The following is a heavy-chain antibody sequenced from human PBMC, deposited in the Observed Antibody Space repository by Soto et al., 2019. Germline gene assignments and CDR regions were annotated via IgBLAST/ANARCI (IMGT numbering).Heavy chain of an antibody. J-gene: IGHJ4*02. Sequence: QVQLQESGPGLVKPSQTLSLTCTVSGGSISTVDYWWSWIRQSPDMGLEWIGHIYDGGRTYNNPSLESRVTMSVDTSKSQHFLTLSSVSAADTAVYYCARGPSGDKVDSWGQGTLVTVSS. CDR2: IYDGGRT. CDR1: GGSISTVDYW. D-gene: IGHD7-27*01. V-gene: IGHV4-30-4*01. CDR3: ARGPSGDKVDS.